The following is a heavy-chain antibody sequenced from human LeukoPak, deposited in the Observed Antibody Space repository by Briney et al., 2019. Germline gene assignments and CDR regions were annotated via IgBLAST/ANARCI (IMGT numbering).Heavy chain of an antibody. Sequence: GGSLRLSCAASGFTVSSNYMSWVRQAPGKVLEWVSVIYSGGSTYYADSVQGRFTISRHNSKNTLYLQMNSLRAEDTAVYYCARGPRGARYCSSTSCSSYYYYGMDLWGQGTTVTVSS. D-gene: IGHD2-2*01. CDR3: ARGPRGARYCSSTSCSSYYYYGMDL. CDR1: GFTVSSNY. J-gene: IGHJ6*02. CDR2: IYSGGST. V-gene: IGHV3-53*04.